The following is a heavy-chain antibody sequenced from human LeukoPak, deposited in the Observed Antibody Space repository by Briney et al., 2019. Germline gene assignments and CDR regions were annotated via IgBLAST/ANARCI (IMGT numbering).Heavy chain of an antibody. Sequence: GASVKVSCKASGYTFTRYYIHWVRQAPGQGLEWMGIVNPSDGSTIYTQRFQGRVTMTSDTSTSTVYMEQSSLRSEDTAVYYCARATSSGREFDYWGQGTLVTVSS. CDR1: GYTFTRYY. CDR2: VNPSDGST. J-gene: IGHJ4*02. D-gene: IGHD3-10*01. CDR3: ARATSSGREFDY. V-gene: IGHV1-46*01.